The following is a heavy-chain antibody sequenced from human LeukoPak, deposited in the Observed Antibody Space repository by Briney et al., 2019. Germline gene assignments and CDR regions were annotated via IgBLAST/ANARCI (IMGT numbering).Heavy chain of an antibody. Sequence: PGGSLRLSCAASGFTFSSYGMHWVRQAPGKGLEWVAVISYDGSNKYYADSVKGRFTISRDNSKNTLYLQMNSLRAEDTAVYYCARGYKFTPPFLEWSYHYYYGMDVWGQGTTVTVSS. CDR1: GFTFSSYG. CDR2: ISYDGSNK. CDR3: ARGYKFTPPFLEWSYHYYYGMDV. J-gene: IGHJ6*02. V-gene: IGHV3-30*03. D-gene: IGHD3-3*01.